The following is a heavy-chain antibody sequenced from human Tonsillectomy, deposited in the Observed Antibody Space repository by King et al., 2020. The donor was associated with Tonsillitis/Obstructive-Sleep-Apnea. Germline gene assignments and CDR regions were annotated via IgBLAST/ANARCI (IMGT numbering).Heavy chain of an antibody. CDR1: GFTFSTYS. Sequence: QLVQSGGGLVKPGGSLRLSCAASGFTFSTYSMNWVRQAPGKGLEWVSSISSSSSYIYYADSVKGRFTISRDNAKNSLYLQMNSLRAEDTAVYYCARDPTTVTTVYSYYYMDVWGKGTTVTVSS. J-gene: IGHJ6*03. D-gene: IGHD4-17*01. V-gene: IGHV3-21*01. CDR2: ISSSSSYI. CDR3: ARDPTTVTTVYSYYYMDV.